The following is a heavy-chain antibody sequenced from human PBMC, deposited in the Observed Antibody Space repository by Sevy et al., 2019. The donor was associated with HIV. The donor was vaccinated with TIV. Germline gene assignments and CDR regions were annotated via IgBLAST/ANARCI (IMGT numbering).Heavy chain of an antibody. CDR1: GFTFSSYW. CDR2: INSDGSST. J-gene: IGHJ5*02. CDR3: ARAESGNYYSVPNWFDP. D-gene: IGHD1-26*01. V-gene: IGHV3-74*01. Sequence: GGSLRLSCAASGFTFSSYWMHWVHQAPGKGLVWVSRINSDGSSTSYADSVKGRFTISRDNAKNTLYLQMNSLRAEDTAVYYCARAESGNYYSVPNWFDPWGQGTLVTVSS.